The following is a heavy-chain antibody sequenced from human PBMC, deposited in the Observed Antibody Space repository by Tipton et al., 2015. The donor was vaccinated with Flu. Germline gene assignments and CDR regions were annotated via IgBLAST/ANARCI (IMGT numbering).Heavy chain of an antibody. CDR2: IYYSGST. V-gene: IGHV4-59*12. J-gene: IGHJ4*02. Sequence: TLSLTCTVSGGSISSYYWSWIRQPPGKGLEWIGYIYYSGSTNYNPSLKSRATMSVDTSKNQFSLKLSSVTAADTAVYYCARVLAAAGRVTFDYWGQGTLVTVSS. D-gene: IGHD6-13*01. CDR1: GGSISSYY. CDR3: ARVLAAAGRVTFDY.